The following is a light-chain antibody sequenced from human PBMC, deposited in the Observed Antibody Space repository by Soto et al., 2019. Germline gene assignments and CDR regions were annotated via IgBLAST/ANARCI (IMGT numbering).Light chain of an antibody. CDR2: GAS. J-gene: IGKJ5*01. CDR3: QQYNNLPPIT. CDR1: QSVSSK. Sequence: EILMTQSPATLSLSPGERATLSCRASQSVSSKLAWYQQRRGQAPRLLIYGASSRATGIPARFSGSGSGTEFTLTISSLQSEDFAVYYCQQYNNLPPITFGQGTRLEIK. V-gene: IGKV3-15*01.